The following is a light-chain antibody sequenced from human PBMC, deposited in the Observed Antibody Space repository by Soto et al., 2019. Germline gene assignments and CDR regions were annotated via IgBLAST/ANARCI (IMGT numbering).Light chain of an antibody. CDR2: DAS. J-gene: IGKJ3*01. Sequence: DIQMTQSPSSLSASVGDRVTITCQASHDISNYLNWYQQKPGKAPKLLIYDASSLETGVPSRFSGSGSGTDFRFTISSLQHEDIATYYCQQYDKLPRFTFGPGTKVHIK. CDR3: QQYDKLPRFT. CDR1: HDISNY. V-gene: IGKV1-33*01.